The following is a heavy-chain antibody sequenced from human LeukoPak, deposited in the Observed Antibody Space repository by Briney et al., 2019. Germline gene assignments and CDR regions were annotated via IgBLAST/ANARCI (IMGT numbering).Heavy chain of an antibody. CDR1: GFTFSNYA. CDR2: LSNSGAST. CDR3: ARAPGAAADNAFDY. D-gene: IGHD6-13*01. V-gene: IGHV3-23*01. Sequence: PGGSLRLSCAASGFTFSNYAMSWVRQAPGKGLEWVSALSNSGASTYYADSVRGRLTISRDNSKNTLCLQMNNLRAEGTAVYFGARAPGAAADNAFDYWGQGTLVTVS. J-gene: IGHJ4*02.